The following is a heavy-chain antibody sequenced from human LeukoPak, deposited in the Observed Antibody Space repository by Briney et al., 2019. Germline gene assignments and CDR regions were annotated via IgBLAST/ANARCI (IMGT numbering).Heavy chain of an antibody. CDR3: ARDNSGSYYSGYYYYYGMDV. CDR1: GGSISSYY. D-gene: IGHD1-26*01. Sequence: KPSETLSLTCTVSGGSISSYYWSWIRQPPGKGLEWIGYIYYSGSTNYNPSLKSRVTISVDTSKNQFSLKLSSVTAADTAVYYCARDNSGSYYSGYYYYYGMDVWGQGTTVTVSS. V-gene: IGHV4-59*01. J-gene: IGHJ6*02. CDR2: IYYSGST.